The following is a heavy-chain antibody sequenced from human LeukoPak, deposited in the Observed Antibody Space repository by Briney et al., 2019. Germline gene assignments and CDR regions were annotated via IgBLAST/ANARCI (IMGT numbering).Heavy chain of an antibody. CDR2: VYDSGSA. V-gene: IGHV4-59*01. CDR1: GGSINTYY. J-gene: IGHJ4*02. Sequence: SETLSLTCTVSGGSINTYYWSWIRQPPGKRLEWLGYVYDSGSAGYSPSLKSRVTISLDTPKKQFSLKVDSVTAADTAVYYCARXTRRYCGSXSCXVXXXXQWXQXLLVTVSS. CDR3: ARXTRRYCGSXSCXVXXXXQ. D-gene: IGHD2-2*01.